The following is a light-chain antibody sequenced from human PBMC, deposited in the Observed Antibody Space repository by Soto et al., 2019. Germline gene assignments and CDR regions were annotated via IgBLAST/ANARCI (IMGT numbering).Light chain of an antibody. CDR2: KAS. CDR3: QQYDTYSS. Sequence: DIQMTQSPSTLSASVGDRVTITCRASQSISDWLAWYQQKPGKVRKLLIYKASNLESGVPSRFSGSGSGTEFNLTISSLQPDDFATYYCQQYDTYSSVGGGTKVDIK. V-gene: IGKV1-5*03. CDR1: QSISDW. J-gene: IGKJ4*01.